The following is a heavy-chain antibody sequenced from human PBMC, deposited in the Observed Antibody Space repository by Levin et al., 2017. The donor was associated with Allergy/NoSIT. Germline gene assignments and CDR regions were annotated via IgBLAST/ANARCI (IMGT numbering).Heavy chain of an antibody. Sequence: GESLKISCAASGFSFGDFAMAWVRQAPGKGLEWVSVITGTGGNTYYGDSVKGRFTVSRDNSKNTLYLELNSLRDEDTAIYYCAKKQGGTTGFSFDVWGQGTMVTVSS. CDR3: AKKQGGTTGFSFDV. D-gene: IGHD1-14*01. CDR1: GFSFGDFA. CDR2: ITGTGGNT. V-gene: IGHV3-23*01. J-gene: IGHJ3*01.